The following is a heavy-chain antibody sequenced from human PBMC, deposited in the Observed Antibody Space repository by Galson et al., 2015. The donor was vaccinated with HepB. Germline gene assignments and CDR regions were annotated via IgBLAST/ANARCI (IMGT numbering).Heavy chain of an antibody. CDR3: AKGKEMATKRLNYYYYMDV. CDR1: GFTFSSYA. J-gene: IGHJ6*03. Sequence: SLRLSCAASGFTFSSYAMSWVRQAPGKGLEWVSAISGSGGSTYYADSVKGRFTISRDNSKNTLYLQMNSLRAEDTAVYYCAKGKEMATKRLNYYYYMDVWGKGTTVTVSS. CDR2: ISGSGGST. V-gene: IGHV3-23*01. D-gene: IGHD5-24*01.